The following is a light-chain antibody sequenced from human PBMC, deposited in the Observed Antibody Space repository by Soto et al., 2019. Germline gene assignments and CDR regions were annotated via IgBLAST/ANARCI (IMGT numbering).Light chain of an antibody. J-gene: IGKJ4*01. CDR3: QHGYSTPLT. CDR1: QDINIY. V-gene: IGKV1-39*01. Sequence: DIQMTQSPSSLFASVGDRVTITCQATQDINIYLNWYQQKPGKAPNLLIYDASNLEIGVPSRFSGSGSGTHFTLTISSLQPEDFATYFCQHGYSTPLTFGGGTKVDIK. CDR2: DAS.